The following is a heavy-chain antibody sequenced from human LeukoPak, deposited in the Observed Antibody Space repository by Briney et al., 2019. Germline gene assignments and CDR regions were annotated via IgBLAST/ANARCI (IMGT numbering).Heavy chain of an antibody. CDR3: ARPFRQFDSSSSYYSFDL. CDR2: ISGSGAYT. J-gene: IGHJ5*02. V-gene: IGHV3-23*01. Sequence: GGSLRLSCAASGFTFSSYAMTWVRQAPGEGLEWASAISGSGAYTQYADSVKGRFTISRDNSKNAPFLQMNGLRAEDTAVYYCARPFRQFDSSSSYYSFDLWGRGTVVTVSS. D-gene: IGHD3-22*01. CDR1: GFTFSSYA.